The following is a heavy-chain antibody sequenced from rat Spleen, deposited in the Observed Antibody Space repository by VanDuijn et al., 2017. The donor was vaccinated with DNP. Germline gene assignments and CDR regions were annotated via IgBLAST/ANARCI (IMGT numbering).Heavy chain of an antibody. Sequence: EVQRQESGSGLVKTSQSLSLTCSVTGYSITSNYWGWIRKFPGNKMEYIVHISYSGSSNYNPSLKSRISITKDTSKNHFFLHLNSLTTADTATSYWARWTRYFDYWGQGVMVTVSS. J-gene: IGHJ2*01. V-gene: IGHV3-1*01. D-gene: IGHD1-7*01. CDR2: ISYSGSS. CDR3: ARWTRYFDY. CDR1: GYSITSNY.